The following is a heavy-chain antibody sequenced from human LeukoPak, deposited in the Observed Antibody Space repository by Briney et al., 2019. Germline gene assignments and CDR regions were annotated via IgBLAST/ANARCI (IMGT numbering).Heavy chain of an antibody. CDR1: GGSVSSNIYD. CDR2: IYYSGST. Sequence: PSETLSLTCSVSGGSVSSNIYDWNWIRQPPGKGLEWIGYIYYSGSTNYNPSLKSRVTISVDTSKNQFSLKLTSLTAADTAVYYCAREGSSGYLGYWGQGTLVTVSS. J-gene: IGHJ4*02. D-gene: IGHD3-22*01. CDR3: AREGSSGYLGY. V-gene: IGHV4-61*01.